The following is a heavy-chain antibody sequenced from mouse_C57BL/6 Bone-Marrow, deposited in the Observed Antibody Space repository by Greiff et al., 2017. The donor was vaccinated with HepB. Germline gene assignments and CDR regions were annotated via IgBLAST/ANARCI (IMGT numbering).Heavy chain of an antibody. CDR3: ARARGGYYGSSSPFDY. CDR2: INPSNGGT. J-gene: IGHJ2*01. CDR1: GYTFTSYW. Sequence: QVQLQQPGTELVKPGASVKLSCKASGYTFTSYWMHWVKQRPGQGLEWIGNINPSNGGTNYNEKFKSKATLTVDKSSSTAYMQLSSLTSEDSAVYYCARARGGYYGSSSPFDYWGQGTTLTVSS. V-gene: IGHV1-53*01. D-gene: IGHD1-1*01.